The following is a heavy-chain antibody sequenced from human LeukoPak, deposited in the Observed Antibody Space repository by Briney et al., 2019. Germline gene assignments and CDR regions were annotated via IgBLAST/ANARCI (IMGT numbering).Heavy chain of an antibody. J-gene: IGHJ4*02. CDR2: ISGSGGST. D-gene: IGHD1-26*01. V-gene: IGHV3-23*01. CDR1: GFTFSSYA. CDR3: AKVRGIHSGRYVCDY. Sequence: HPGASLRLSCAASGFTFSSYAMSWVRQAPGKGLEWVSAISGSGGSTYYADSVKGRFTISRDNSKNTLYLQMNSLRAEDTAVYYCAKVRGIHSGRYVCDYWGQGTLVTVSS.